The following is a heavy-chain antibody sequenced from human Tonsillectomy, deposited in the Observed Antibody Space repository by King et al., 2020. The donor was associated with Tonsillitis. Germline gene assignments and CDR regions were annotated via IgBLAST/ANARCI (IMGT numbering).Heavy chain of an antibody. V-gene: IGHV4-39*01. CDR3: APHMVRGVIGYDY. CDR1: GGSISSSNYY. Sequence: QLQESGPGLVKPSETLSLTCTVSGGSISSSNYYWGWIRQPPGKGLEWIGSIYYSGSTYYNPSLKSRVTISVDTSKNQFSLKLSSVTAADTAVYYCAPHMVRGVIGYDYWGQGTLVTVSS. J-gene: IGHJ4*02. CDR2: IYYSGST. D-gene: IGHD3-10*01.